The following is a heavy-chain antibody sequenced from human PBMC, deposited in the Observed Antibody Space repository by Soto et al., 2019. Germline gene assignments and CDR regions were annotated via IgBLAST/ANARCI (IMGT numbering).Heavy chain of an antibody. V-gene: IGHV4-39*01. CDR2: IYYSGST. CDR3: ATSNWFDP. CDR1: GGYISSSSCY. Sequence: SETLCLSCTVAGGYISSSSCYWGWISQPPGKGLEWIGTIYYSGSTYYNPSLKSRVTISVDTSKNQFSLKLSSVTAADTAVYYCATSNWFDPWGQGTLVTAPQ. J-gene: IGHJ5*02.